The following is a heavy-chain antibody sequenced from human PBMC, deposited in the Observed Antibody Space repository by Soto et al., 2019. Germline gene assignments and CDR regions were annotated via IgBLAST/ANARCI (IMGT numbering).Heavy chain of an antibody. J-gene: IGHJ6*02. CDR3: AKHDYGDYYRWSMDV. V-gene: IGHV1-69*12. D-gene: IGHD4-17*01. Sequence: QVQLVQSGAEVKKPGSSVKVSCKASGGTFSSYAISWVRQAPGQGLEWMGGIIPIFGTANYAQKFQGRVTITADEPTSTASMELSSPRSEDTAVYYCAKHDYGDYYRWSMDVWGQGTTVTVSS. CDR1: GGTFSSYA. CDR2: IIPIFGTA.